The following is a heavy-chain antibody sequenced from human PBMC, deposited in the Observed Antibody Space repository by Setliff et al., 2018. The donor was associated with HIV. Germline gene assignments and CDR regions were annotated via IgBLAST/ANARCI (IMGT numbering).Heavy chain of an antibody. CDR3: ARDAPAEYYDFWSGYILWDL. D-gene: IGHD3-3*01. J-gene: IGHJ6*04. Sequence: ASVKVSCKASGYTFNSYAMHWVRQAPGQRLEWMGWINAVNGNTKYSQKFQGRVTITRDTSASTAYMELRSLRSDDTAVYYCARDAPAEYYDFWSGYILWDLWGEGTTVTVSS. V-gene: IGHV1-3*01. CDR1: GYTFNSYA. CDR2: INAVNGNT.